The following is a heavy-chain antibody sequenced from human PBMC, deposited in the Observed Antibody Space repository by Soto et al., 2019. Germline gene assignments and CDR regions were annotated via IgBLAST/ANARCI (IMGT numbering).Heavy chain of an antibody. CDR1: GFTFSHAW. CDR3: CVVKRLDEYSTSGYWFDP. Sequence: CAASGFTFSHAWMSWVRQAPGKGLEWVGRIKSKADGETKDYGAPVRGRFTISRDDAKDTLYLQMNSLRIEDTAVYYCCVVKRLDEYSTSGYWFDPWGPGTLVTVYS. V-gene: IGHV3-15*01. D-gene: IGHD4-4*01. J-gene: IGHJ5*02. CDR2: IKSKADGETK.